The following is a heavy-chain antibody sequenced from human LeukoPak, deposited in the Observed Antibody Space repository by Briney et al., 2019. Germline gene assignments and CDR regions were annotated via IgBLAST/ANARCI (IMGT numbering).Heavy chain of an antibody. Sequence: ASVKVSCKASGYIFASYAMNWVRQAPGQGLEWMGWINTNTGNPTYAQGFTGRFVFSLDTSVSTAYLQISSLKAEDTAVYYCAREGIVGAFDYWGQGTLVTVSS. CDR1: GYIFASYA. CDR2: INTNTGNP. CDR3: AREGIVGAFDY. V-gene: IGHV7-4-1*02. J-gene: IGHJ4*02. D-gene: IGHD1-26*01.